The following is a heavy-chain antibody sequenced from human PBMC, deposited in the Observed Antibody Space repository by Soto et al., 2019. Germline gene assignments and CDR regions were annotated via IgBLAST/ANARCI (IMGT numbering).Heavy chain of an antibody. CDR2: INVDGSTT. V-gene: IGHV3-74*01. CDR3: VRDQDTYAMAVFTS. CDR1: GFSFSSYG. D-gene: IGHD2-15*01. Sequence: GGSLRLSCAASGFSFSSYGMHGVRQVPGKGLVWVSRINVDGSTTRYVDSVKGRLTISRENAKNTLYLQMNSLRAEHPAVYYCVRDQDTYAMAVFTSWGKGTPVTVSS. J-gene: IGHJ5*02.